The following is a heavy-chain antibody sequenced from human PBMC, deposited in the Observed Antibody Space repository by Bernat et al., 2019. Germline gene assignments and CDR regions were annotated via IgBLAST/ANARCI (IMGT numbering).Heavy chain of an antibody. CDR3: AKSYDSGSYIPFDY. Sequence: EVQLLESGGGLIQPGGSLRLSCAASGFTFSSYSISWVRQAPGKGLEWVSAISGSDGSTYYADSVKGRFTISRDISKNTLYLQMNSLRDEDTAVYYCAKSYDSGSYIPFDYWGQGTLVTVSS. CDR1: GFTFSSYS. D-gene: IGHD3-10*01. V-gene: IGHV3-23*01. J-gene: IGHJ4*02. CDR2: ISGSDGST.